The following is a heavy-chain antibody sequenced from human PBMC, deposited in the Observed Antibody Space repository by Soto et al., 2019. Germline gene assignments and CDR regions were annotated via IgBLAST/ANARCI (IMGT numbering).Heavy chain of an antibody. CDR3: ASDLITSRSPKDYYYGMDV. J-gene: IGHJ6*02. Sequence: QVQLVESGGGVVQPGRSLRLSCAASGFTFSSYGMHWVRQAPGKGLEWVAVIWYDGSNKYYADSVKGRFTISRDNSKNTLYLQMNSLRAEDTAVYYCASDLITSRSPKDYYYGMDVWGQGTTVTVSS. CDR1: GFTFSSYG. CDR2: IWYDGSNK. D-gene: IGHD3-3*01. V-gene: IGHV3-33*01.